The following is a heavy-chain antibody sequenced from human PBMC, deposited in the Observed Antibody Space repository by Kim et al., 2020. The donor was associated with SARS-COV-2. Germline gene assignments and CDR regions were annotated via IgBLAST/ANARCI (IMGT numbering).Heavy chain of an antibody. CDR1: GGSISSSSYY. CDR2: IYYSGST. V-gene: IGHV4-39*01. J-gene: IGHJ4*02. Sequence: SETLSLTCTVSGGSISSSSYYWGWIRQPPGKGLEWIGSIYYSGSTYYNPSLKSRVTISVDTSKNQFSLKLSSVTAADTAVYYCARLSHGGDSPPHYWGQGTLVTVSS. CDR3: ARLSHGGDSPPHY. D-gene: IGHD4-17*01.